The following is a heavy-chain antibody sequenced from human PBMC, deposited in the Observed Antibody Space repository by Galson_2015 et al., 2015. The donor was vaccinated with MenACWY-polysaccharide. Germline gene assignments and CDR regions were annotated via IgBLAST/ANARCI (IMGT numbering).Heavy chain of an antibody. CDR1: GFSFNTYW. D-gene: IGHD2-15*01. V-gene: IGHV3-74*01. CDR2: INADGSAT. Sequence: LRLSCAASGFSFNTYWMHWVRHAPGKGLVWVSRINADGSATGYADSARGRFTISRDNAKNTLYLEMNSLRAEDTAVYYCTKAGAKYCSGSSCYFNWFDPWGQGTLVTVSS. J-gene: IGHJ5*02. CDR3: TKAGAKYCSGSSCYFNWFDP.